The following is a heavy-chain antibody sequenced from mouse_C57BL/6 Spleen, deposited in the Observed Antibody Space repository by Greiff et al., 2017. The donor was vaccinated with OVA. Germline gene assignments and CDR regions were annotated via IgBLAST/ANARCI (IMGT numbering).Heavy chain of an antibody. J-gene: IGHJ2*01. Sequence: DVKLQESGPGLVKPSQSLSLTCSVTGYSITSGYYWNWIRQFPGNKLEWMGYISYDGSNNYNPSLKNRISITRDTSKNQFFLKLNSVTTEDTATYYCARGKIYPYYCDDWGQGTTLTVSS. D-gene: IGHD1-1*01. CDR3: ARGKIYPYYCDD. V-gene: IGHV3-6*01. CDR1: GYSITSGYY. CDR2: ISYDGSN.